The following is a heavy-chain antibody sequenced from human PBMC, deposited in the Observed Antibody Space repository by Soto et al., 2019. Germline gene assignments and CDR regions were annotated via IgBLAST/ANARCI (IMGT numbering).Heavy chain of an antibody. CDR3: ARDLHAAFDI. Sequence: GGSLRLSCAASGFTFSSYGMHWVRQAPGKGLEWVAVISYDGSNKYYADNVKGRFTISRDNSKNTLYQQMNSLRAEDTAVYYCARDLHAAFDIWGQGTMVTVSS. D-gene: IGHD2-2*01. CDR2: ISYDGSNK. V-gene: IGHV3-30*03. CDR1: GFTFSSYG. J-gene: IGHJ3*02.